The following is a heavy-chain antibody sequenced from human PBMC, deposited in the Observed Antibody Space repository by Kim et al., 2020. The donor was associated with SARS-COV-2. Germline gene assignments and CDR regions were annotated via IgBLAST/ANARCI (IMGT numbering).Heavy chain of an antibody. V-gene: IGHV3-23*01. J-gene: IGHJ6*02. Sequence: GGSLRLSCAASGFTFSNYAMNWVRQAPGKGLEWVSAITADPGSTYYVDSVKGRFTISRDNSKNTLSLQMSSLRAEDTAVYYCATAVSQTYYYGMDVWGQGAPVTVS. CDR1: GFTFSNYA. CDR2: ITADPGST. CDR3: ATAVSQTYYYGMDV. D-gene: IGHD2-8*01.